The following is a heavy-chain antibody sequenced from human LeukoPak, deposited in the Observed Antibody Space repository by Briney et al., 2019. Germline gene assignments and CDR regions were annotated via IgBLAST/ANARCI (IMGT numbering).Heavy chain of an antibody. D-gene: IGHD5-12*01. J-gene: IGHJ6*03. CDR1: GFTFSSYA. Sequence: PGGSLRLSCAASGFTFSSYAMSWVRQAAGKRLEWVSGISGSGGSIYYADSVKGRFTISRDNSKNTLYLQMKSLRAEDTAVYYCAKGGGYEAQYYYYYLHVWGKGTTVTISS. CDR3: AKGGGYEAQYYYYYLHV. CDR2: ISGSGGSI. V-gene: IGHV3-23*01.